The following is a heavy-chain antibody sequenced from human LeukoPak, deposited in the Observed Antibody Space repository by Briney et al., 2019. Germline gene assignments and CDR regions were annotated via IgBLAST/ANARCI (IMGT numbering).Heavy chain of an antibody. CDR2: ISAYNGNT. D-gene: IGHD4-11*01. CDR1: GYTFTSYG. V-gene: IGHV1-18*01. Sequence: GASVKVSCKASGYTFTSYGISWVRQSPGQGLEWMGWISAYNGNTNYAQKLPGRVTMTTDTSTSTAYMELRSLRSDDTAVYYCARAQTTLLLDYWGQGTLVTVSS. CDR3: ARAQTTLLLDY. J-gene: IGHJ4*02.